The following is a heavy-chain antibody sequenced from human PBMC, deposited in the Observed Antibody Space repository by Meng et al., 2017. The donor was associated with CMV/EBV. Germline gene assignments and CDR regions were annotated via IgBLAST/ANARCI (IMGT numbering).Heavy chain of an antibody. D-gene: IGHD2-2*02. Sequence: SVKVSCKASGGTFSSYAISWVLQAPGQGLEWMGGIIPIFGTANYAQKFQGRVTITTDESTSTAYMELSSLRSEDTAVYYCARDCSSTSCYMEELNWFDPWGQGTLVTVSS. CDR3: ARDCSSTSCYMEELNWFDP. J-gene: IGHJ5*02. CDR1: GGTFSSYA. V-gene: IGHV1-69*05. CDR2: IIPIFGTA.